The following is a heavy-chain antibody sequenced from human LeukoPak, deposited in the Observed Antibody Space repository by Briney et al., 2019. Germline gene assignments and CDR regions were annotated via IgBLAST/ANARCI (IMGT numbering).Heavy chain of an antibody. V-gene: IGHV4-34*01. CDR2: INHSGST. J-gene: IGHJ4*02. CDR3: ARERGYCTNGVCYNWSDY. CDR1: GGSSSGYY. D-gene: IGHD2-8*01. Sequence: SETLSLTCAVYGGSSSGYYWSWIRQPPGKGLEWIGEINHSGSTNYNPSLKSRVTISVDTSKNQFSLKLSSVTAADTAVYYCARERGYCTNGVCYNWSDYWGQGTLVTVSS.